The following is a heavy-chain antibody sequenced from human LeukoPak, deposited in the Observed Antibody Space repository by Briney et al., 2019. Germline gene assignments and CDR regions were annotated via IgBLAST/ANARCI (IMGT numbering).Heavy chain of an antibody. CDR1: GLMFDEYG. V-gene: IGHV3-20*01. D-gene: IGHD3-16*01. CDR3: ARKGVGGELGGFDY. CDR2: INRIGSIT. J-gene: IGHJ4*02. Sequence: GGPLRLSCAASGLMFDEYGMSWVRQVPGKGLEWVCGINRIGSITGCADSVKGRFTISRDNAKNFLFLDMNSLRVEDTAFYHCARKGVGGELGGFDYWGQGTLVTVSS.